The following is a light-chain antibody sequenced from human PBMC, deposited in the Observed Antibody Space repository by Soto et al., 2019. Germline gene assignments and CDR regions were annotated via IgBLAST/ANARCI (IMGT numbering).Light chain of an antibody. CDR1: QSVSSN. CDR2: GAS. V-gene: IGKV3-15*01. Sequence: EIVMTQSPATLSVSPGERATLSCRASQSVSSNLAWYQQKPGQAPRLPIYGASTRATGIPARFSGSGSGTEYTLTISSLQSEDFAVYYCQQYNNWPPGVTFGPGTKVDIK. J-gene: IGKJ3*01. CDR3: QQYNNWPPGVT.